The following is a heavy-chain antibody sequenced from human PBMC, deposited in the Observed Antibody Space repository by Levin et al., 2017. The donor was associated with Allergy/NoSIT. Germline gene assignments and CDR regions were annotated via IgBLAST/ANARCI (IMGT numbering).Heavy chain of an antibody. J-gene: IGHJ4*02. D-gene: IGHD2-15*01. CDR2: MSSDGNNI. CDR3: AKDLTNRGFCSGSSCYRLDY. CDR1: GFTFSTYA. Sequence: GESLKISCAASGFTFSTYAMHWVRQTPGKGLEWVAVMSSDGNNIYYGDSVNGRFTISRDNSRDTLYLQMNSLRAEDTGVYCCAKDLTNRGFCSGSSCYRLDYWGQGTLVTVSS. V-gene: IGHV3-30*18.